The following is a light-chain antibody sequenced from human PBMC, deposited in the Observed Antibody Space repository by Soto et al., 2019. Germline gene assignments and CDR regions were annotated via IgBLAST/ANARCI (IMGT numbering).Light chain of an antibody. V-gene: IGKV1-5*03. Sequence: DIQMTQSPSTLSASVGDRVTITCRASQSISIWLAWYQQKPGKAPKILIYKASSLESGVPSRFSGSGSGTDFALTISNLQPEDSATYYCQQADSFPWSYGQGTKVEIK. J-gene: IGKJ1*01. CDR3: QQADSFPWS. CDR1: QSISIW. CDR2: KAS.